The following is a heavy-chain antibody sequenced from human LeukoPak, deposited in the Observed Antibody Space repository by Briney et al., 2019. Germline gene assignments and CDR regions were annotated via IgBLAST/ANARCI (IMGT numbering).Heavy chain of an antibody. CDR3: ARGLPSLDILTGYYIDYYYYGMDV. CDR1: GYTFISYE. Sequence: ASVKVSCKASGYTFISYEINWVRQATGQGLEWMGRMNPNSGNTGYVQKFQGRVTMTGNTSIATAYMELSSLRSEDTAVYYCARGLPSLDILTGYYIDYYYYGMDVWGQGTTVTVSS. V-gene: IGHV1-8*01. D-gene: IGHD3-9*01. J-gene: IGHJ6*02. CDR2: MNPNSGNT.